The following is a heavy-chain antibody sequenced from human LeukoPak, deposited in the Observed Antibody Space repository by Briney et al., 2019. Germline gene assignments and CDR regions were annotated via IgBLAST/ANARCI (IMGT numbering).Heavy chain of an antibody. CDR2: ITGSTDYI. V-gene: IGHV3-21*01. Sequence: GGSLRLSCAASGFTFSSYAMNWVRQAPGKGLEWVSSITGSTDYIYYADSVKGRFTISRDNAKNSLYLQMNSLRAEDTAVYYCARDDGGDLNDAFDIRGQGTMVTVSS. D-gene: IGHD2-21*02. CDR1: GFTFSSYA. J-gene: IGHJ3*02. CDR3: ARDDGGDLNDAFDI.